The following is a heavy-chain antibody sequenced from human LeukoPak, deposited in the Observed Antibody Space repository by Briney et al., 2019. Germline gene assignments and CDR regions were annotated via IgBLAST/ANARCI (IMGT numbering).Heavy chain of an antibody. J-gene: IGHJ5*02. CDR1: GFTVSSNY. CDR2: IYTGGST. V-gene: IGHV3-66*01. D-gene: IGHD3-10*01. Sequence: GGSLRLSCAASGFTVSSNYMSWVRQAPGKGLEWVSLIYTGGSTYYADSVKGRFIISRDNSKNTVYLQMNSLRVEVTSVYYCYYASGSYPWGQGTLVTVSS. CDR3: YYASGSYP.